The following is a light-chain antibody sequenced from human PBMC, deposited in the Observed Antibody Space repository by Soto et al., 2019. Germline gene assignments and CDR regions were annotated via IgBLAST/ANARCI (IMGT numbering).Light chain of an antibody. CDR2: KES. CDR1: QSISSW. CDR3: QRYNRYQYT. J-gene: IGKJ2*01. V-gene: IGKV1-5*03. Sequence: DIQMTQSPSTLSASVGDRVTITCRASQSISSWLAWYQQKPGKAPKLLIYKESSLESGVPSRFSGSGSGTEFARTISSLQPDDFATYDFQRYNRYQYTFGQGTKLEIK.